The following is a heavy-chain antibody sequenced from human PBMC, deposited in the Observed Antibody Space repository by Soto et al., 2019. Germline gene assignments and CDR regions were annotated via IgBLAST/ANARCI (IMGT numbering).Heavy chain of an antibody. CDR2: IYYSGST. D-gene: IGHD4-17*01. V-gene: IGHV4-31*03. CDR1: GGSISSGGYY. J-gene: IGHJ4*02. Sequence: QVQLQESGPGLVKPSQTLSLTCTFSGGSISSGGYYWSWIRQHPGKGLEWIGYIYYSGSTYYNPSLKSRVTISVDTSKNQFSLKLSSVTAADTAVYYCAREFYGDYALDYWGQGTLVTVSS. CDR3: AREFYGDYALDY.